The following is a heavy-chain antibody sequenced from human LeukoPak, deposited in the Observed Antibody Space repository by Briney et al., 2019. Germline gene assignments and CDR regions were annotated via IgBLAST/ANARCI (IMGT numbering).Heavy chain of an antibody. J-gene: IGHJ4*02. D-gene: IGHD6-19*01. Sequence: ASVKVSCKASGYTFTSYGISWVRQAPGQGLEWMGWISAYNGNTNYAQKLQGRVTMTTDTSTSTAYMELRSLRSDDTAVYYCARVVAGYSSGWYSWSYDYWGQGTLVTVSS. CDR3: ARVVAGYSSGWYSWSYDY. CDR1: GYTFTSYG. CDR2: ISAYNGNT. V-gene: IGHV1-18*01.